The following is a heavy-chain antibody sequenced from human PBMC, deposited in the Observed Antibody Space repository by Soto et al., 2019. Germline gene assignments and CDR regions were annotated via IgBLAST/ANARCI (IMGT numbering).Heavy chain of an antibody. CDR2: IYPGDSDT. V-gene: IGHV5-51*01. Sequence: GESLKISCKASGYRFTSSWIGWVRQMPGKDLEWMGIIYPGDSDTRYRPSFQGQVTISADKSSSTAYLQWNSLQASDTAMYYCARLPGIVAPGTVFLDNWGQGTMVTVSS. CDR1: GYRFTSSW. J-gene: IGHJ4*02. D-gene: IGHD1-1*01. CDR3: ARLPGIVAPGTVFLDN.